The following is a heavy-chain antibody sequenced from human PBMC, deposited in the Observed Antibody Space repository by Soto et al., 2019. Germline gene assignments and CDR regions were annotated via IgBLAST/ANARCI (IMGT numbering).Heavy chain of an antibody. J-gene: IGHJ4*02. CDR2: ISSSSSYI. CDR3: AKGGVGATSCDY. CDR1: GFTFSSYS. D-gene: IGHD1-26*01. Sequence: SCAASGFTFSSYSMNWVRQAPGKGLEWVSSISSSSSYIYYADSVKGRFTISRDNAKNSLYLQMNSLRAEDTAVYYCAKGGVGATSCDYWGQGTLVTVSS. V-gene: IGHV3-21*01.